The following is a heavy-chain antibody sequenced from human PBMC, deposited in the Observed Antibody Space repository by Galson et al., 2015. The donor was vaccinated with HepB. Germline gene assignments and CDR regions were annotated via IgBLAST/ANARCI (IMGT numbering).Heavy chain of an antibody. D-gene: IGHD6-13*01. CDR2: ISYDGSNK. V-gene: IGHV3-30-3*01. J-gene: IGHJ6*03. Sequence: SLRLSCAASGFTFSSYAMHWVRQAPGKGLEWVAVISYDGSNKYYADSVKGRFTISRDNSKNTLYLQMNSLRAEDTAVYYCARRGSSWYYYYYYMDVWGKGTTVTVSS. CDR3: ARRGSSWYYYYYYMDV. CDR1: GFTFSSYA.